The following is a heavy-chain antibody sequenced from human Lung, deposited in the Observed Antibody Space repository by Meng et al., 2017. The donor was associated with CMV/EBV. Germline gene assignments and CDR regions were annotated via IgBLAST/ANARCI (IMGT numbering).Heavy chain of an antibody. D-gene: IGHD2-2*01. J-gene: IGHJ4*02. CDR2: IYSGGSST. V-gene: IGHV3-23*03. Sequence: GGSLRLXCAASGFTFSSYAMSWVRQAPGKGLEWVSVIYSGGSSTYYADSVKGRFTISRDNSKNTLYLQMNSLRAEDTAVYYCAKVRGYCSSTSCSPLHYWGQGT. CDR3: AKVRGYCSSTSCSPLHY. CDR1: GFTFSSYA.